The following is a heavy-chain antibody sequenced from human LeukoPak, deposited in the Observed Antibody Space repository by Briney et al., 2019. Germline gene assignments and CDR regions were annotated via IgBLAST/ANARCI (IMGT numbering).Heavy chain of an antibody. CDR2: IKQDGSEK. D-gene: IGHD3-22*01. CDR1: GFSFSTHW. J-gene: IGHJ3*02. Sequence: PGGSLRLSCAASGFSFSTHWMSWVRQAPGKGLEWVANIKQDGSEKFYVDSVKGRFTISRDNAKNSLYLQMNSLRAEDTAVYYCARPRYYDSSGYYFDIWGQGTMVTVSS. CDR3: ARPRYYDSSGYYFDI. V-gene: IGHV3-7*05.